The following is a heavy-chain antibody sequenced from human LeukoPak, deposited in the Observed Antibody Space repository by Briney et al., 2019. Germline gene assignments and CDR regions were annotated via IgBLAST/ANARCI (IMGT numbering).Heavy chain of an antibody. CDR1: GGSISSGGYY. CDR2: IYYSGST. J-gene: IGHJ6*02. V-gene: IGHV4-31*03. CDR3: ARVSVYYYYGMDV. Sequence: SETLSLTCTVSGGSISSGGYYWSWIRQHPGKGLEWIGYIYYSGSTYYNPSLKSRVTISVDTSKNQFSLKLSSVTAADTAVYYCARVSVYYYYGMDVWGQGTTVTVAS.